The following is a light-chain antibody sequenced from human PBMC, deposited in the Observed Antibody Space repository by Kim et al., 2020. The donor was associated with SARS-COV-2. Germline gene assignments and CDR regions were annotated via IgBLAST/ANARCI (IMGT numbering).Light chain of an antibody. Sequence: SYELTQPLSVSVALGQTARITCGGNNIGSKNVHWYQQKPGQAPVLVIYRDNNRPSGIPDRFSGSNSGNTATLTISRAQAGDEADYYCQVWDISAYFFGTGTKVTVL. CDR2: RDN. V-gene: IGLV3-9*01. J-gene: IGLJ1*01. CDR1: NIGSKN. CDR3: QVWDISAYF.